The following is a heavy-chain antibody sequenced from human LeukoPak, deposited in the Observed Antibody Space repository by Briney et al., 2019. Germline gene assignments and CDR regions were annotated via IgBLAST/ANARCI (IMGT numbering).Heavy chain of an antibody. Sequence: GRSLRLSCAASGFTFSSYAMHWVRQAPGKGLEWVAIISYDGSNKYYADSVKGRFTISRDNSKNTLSLQMNSLRAEDTAVFYCARGGSAISGYFDLWGRGTLVTVSS. D-gene: IGHD3-16*01. J-gene: IGHJ2*01. CDR3: ARGGSAISGYFDL. CDR1: GFTFSSYA. CDR2: ISYDGSNK. V-gene: IGHV3-30-3*01.